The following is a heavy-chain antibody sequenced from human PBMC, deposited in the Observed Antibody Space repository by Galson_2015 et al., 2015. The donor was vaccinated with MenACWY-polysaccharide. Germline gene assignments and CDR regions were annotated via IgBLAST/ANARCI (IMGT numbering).Heavy chain of an antibody. V-gene: IGHV4-34*01. CDR1: GGSFSGPY. J-gene: IGHJ4*02. D-gene: IGHD6-19*01. CDR3: ARGREKKQLPFDY. CDR2: IHHSGIT. Sequence: SEPLSLTCTVSGGSFSGPYWSWIRQSPGKGLEWIAEIHHSGITNYNPSLKSRLTISEDTSKNQFSLMLRSVTATDTAVYFCARGREKKQLPFDYWGPGILVTVSS.